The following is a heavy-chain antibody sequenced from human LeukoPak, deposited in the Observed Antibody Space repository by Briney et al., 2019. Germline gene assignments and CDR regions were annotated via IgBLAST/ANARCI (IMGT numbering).Heavy chain of an antibody. CDR1: GFTVSSNY. Sequence: GGSLRLSCAASGFTVSSNYMSWVRQAPGKGLEWVSVIYSGGSTYYADSVKGRFTISRDNSKNTLYLQMNSLRAEDTAVYYCARVGTGYDYDYYGMDVWSQGTTVTVSS. CDR3: ARVGTGYDYDYYGMDV. CDR2: IYSGGST. V-gene: IGHV3-66*02. J-gene: IGHJ6*02. D-gene: IGHD5-12*01.